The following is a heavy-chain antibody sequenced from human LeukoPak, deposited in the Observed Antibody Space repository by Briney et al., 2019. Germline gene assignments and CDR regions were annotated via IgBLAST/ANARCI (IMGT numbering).Heavy chain of an antibody. CDR3: ARRSNYYGSGSYCDY. D-gene: IGHD3-10*01. CDR1: GGSFSGYY. J-gene: IGHJ4*02. Sequence: SETLSLTCAVYGGSFSGYYWSWIRQPPGKGLEWIGEINHSGSTNYNPSLKSRVTISVDTSKNQFSLKLSSATAADTAVYYCARRSNYYGSGSYCDYWGQGTLVTVSS. V-gene: IGHV4-34*01. CDR2: INHSGST.